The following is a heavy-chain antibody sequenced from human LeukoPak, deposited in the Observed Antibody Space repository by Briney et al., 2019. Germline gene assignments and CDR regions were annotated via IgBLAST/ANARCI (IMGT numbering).Heavy chain of an antibody. D-gene: IGHD4-17*01. J-gene: IGHJ4*02. Sequence: PGGSLRLSCAASGFTFSSYSMNWVRQAPGKGLEWVSSISSSSSYIYYADSVKGRFTISRDNAKNSLYLRMNSLRAEDTAVYYCARDYGDYAVYFDYWGQGTLVTVSS. V-gene: IGHV3-21*01. CDR3: ARDYGDYAVYFDY. CDR2: ISSSSSYI. CDR1: GFTFSSYS.